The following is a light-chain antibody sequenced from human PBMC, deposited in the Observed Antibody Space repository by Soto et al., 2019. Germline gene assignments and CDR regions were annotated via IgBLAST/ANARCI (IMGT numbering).Light chain of an antibody. V-gene: IGKV3-20*01. CDR3: QEYGSSRT. J-gene: IGKJ1*01. CDR1: QSVSSSY. Sequence: EIVVTQSPGTLALSPGERATLSCRASQSVSSSYLAWYQQKPGQPPRLLIYGASSRATGIPDRFSGSGSGTDFTLTISRLEPEDFAVYYCQEYGSSRTFGQGTKVEIK. CDR2: GAS.